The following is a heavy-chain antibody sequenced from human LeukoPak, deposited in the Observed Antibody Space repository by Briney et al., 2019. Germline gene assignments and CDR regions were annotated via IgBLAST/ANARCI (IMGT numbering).Heavy chain of an antibody. CDR2: INHSGST. V-gene: IGHV4-34*01. CDR1: GGSFSGYY. J-gene: IGHJ1*01. CDR3: ARGRPHIAAARHIGYFQH. D-gene: IGHD6-13*01. Sequence: SETLSLTCAVYGGSFSGYYWSWIRQPPGKGLEWIGEINHSGSTNYNPSLKSRVTISVDTSKNQFSLKLSSVTAADTAVYYCARGRPHIAAARHIGYFQHWGQGTLVTVSS.